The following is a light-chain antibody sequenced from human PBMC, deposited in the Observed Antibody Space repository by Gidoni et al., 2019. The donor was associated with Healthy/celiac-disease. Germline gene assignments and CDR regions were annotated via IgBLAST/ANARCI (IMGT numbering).Light chain of an antibody. J-gene: IGLJ2*01. Sequence: QSALTQPASVSGSPGQSITISCTGTSSDVGGYNYVSWYQPHPGKAPKLMIYEVSNRPSGAPDRFSGSKSGNTASLTISGLQAEDEADYYCSSYTSSSTLVFGGGTKLTVL. CDR2: EVS. CDR1: SSDVGGYNY. CDR3: SSYTSSSTLV. V-gene: IGLV2-14*01.